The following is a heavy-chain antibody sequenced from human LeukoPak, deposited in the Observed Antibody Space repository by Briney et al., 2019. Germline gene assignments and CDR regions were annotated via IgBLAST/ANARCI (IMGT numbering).Heavy chain of an antibody. Sequence: PSETLSLTCTVSGGSISTYYWSWIRQPPGKGLEWIGYIYDSGSTNYNPSLKSRVTISVDMSKNQFSLKLSSVTAGDTAVYYCARVWPDYYGMDVWGQGTTVTVSS. D-gene: IGHD2-21*01. CDR3: ARVWPDYYGMDV. V-gene: IGHV4-59*01. CDR2: IYDSGST. CDR1: GGSISTYY. J-gene: IGHJ6*02.